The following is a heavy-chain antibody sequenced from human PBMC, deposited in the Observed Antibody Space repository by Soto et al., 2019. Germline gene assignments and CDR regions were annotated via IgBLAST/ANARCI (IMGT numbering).Heavy chain of an antibody. CDR2: INHSGST. V-gene: IGHV4-34*01. J-gene: IGHJ6*02. D-gene: IGHD1-1*01. CDR1: GGSFSGYY. Sequence: NPSETLSLTCAVYGGSFSGYYWSWIRQPPGKGLEWIGEINHSGSTNYNPSLKSRVTISVDTSKNQFSLKLSSVTAADTAVYYCATATTGTTSHYYYGMAVWGQGNTVTVSS. CDR3: ATATTGTTSHYYYGMAV.